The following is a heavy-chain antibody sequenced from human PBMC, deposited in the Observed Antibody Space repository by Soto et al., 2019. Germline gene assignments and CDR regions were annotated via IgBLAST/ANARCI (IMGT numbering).Heavy chain of an antibody. J-gene: IGHJ6*02. CDR1: GYTFTSYG. V-gene: IGHV1-18*01. D-gene: IGHD4-17*01. Sequence: QVQLVQSGAEVKKPGASVKVSCKASGYTFTSYGISWVRQAPGQGLEWMGWISAYNGNTNYAQKLQGRVTMTTDTSTSTDYMELRSLRSDDTAVYYCARGSSGDYYYYYGMDVWGQGTTVTVSS. CDR2: ISAYNGNT. CDR3: ARGSSGDYYYYYGMDV.